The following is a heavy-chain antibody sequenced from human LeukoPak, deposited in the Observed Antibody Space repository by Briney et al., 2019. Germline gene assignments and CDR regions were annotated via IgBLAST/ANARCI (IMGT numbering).Heavy chain of an antibody. Sequence: SETLSLTCTVSGGSISSYYWSWIRQSPGKGLEWIGYIYYSGSTNYNPSLKSRVTISVDTSKNQLFLKLSSVTAADTAVYYCARTGYSSGWYFDYWGQGTLVTVSS. J-gene: IGHJ4*02. V-gene: IGHV4-59*01. CDR3: ARTGYSSGWYFDY. CDR2: IYYSGST. CDR1: GGSISSYY. D-gene: IGHD6-19*01.